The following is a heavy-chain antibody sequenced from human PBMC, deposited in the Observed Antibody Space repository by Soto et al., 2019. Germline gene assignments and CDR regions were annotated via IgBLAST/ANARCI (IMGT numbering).Heavy chain of an antibody. CDR2: ISSDSRYI. V-gene: IGHV3-48*02. CDR1: GLPLSNNA. Sequence: EVQLVESGGGLVKPGGSLSPSGAASGLPLSNNAVNWVRRAPGKGLEGVSSISSDSRYIYHGDSVKGRFTISRDNARNSVYLQMNSLRDEDTAVYYCARIKLVDFFFINVDVYDMDVWGQGTPVTVSS. CDR3: ARIKLVDFFFINVDVYDMDV. J-gene: IGHJ6*02. D-gene: IGHD2-15*01.